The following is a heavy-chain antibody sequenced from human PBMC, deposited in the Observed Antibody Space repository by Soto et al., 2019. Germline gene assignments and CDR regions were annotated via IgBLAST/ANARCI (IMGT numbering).Heavy chain of an antibody. D-gene: IGHD2-21*02. CDR3: ARLPKGSLVTA. Sequence: RRLSCVASGFSFSDYSMNWVRQAPGKGLQWVSYISSSSDNTYYADSVKGRFTVSRDNAKNALFLQMNSLRDDDTATYYCARLPKGSLVTAWGQGTRVTVSS. CDR2: ISSSSDNT. J-gene: IGHJ4*02. CDR1: GFSFSDYS. V-gene: IGHV3-48*02.